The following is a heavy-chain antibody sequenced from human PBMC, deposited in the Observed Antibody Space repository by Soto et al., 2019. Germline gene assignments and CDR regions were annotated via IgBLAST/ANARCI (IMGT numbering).Heavy chain of an antibody. CDR2: ISWDGGST. V-gene: IGHV3-43*01. J-gene: IGHJ5*02. D-gene: IGHD3-10*01. Sequence: LRLSCAASGFTFDDYTMHWVRQAPGKGLEWVSLISWDGGSTYYADSVKGRFTISRDNSKNSLYLQMNSLRTEDTALYYCAKDMVRGKISWFDPWGQGTLVTVSS. CDR1: GFTFDDYT. CDR3: AKDMVRGKISWFDP.